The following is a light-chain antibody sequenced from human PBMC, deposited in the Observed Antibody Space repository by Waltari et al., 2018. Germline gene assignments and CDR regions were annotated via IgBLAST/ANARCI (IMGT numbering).Light chain of an antibody. V-gene: IGKV4-1*01. J-gene: IGKJ1*01. CDR2: WAS. CDR3: QQYYSPLWT. CDR1: QSVLYSSNNKYY. Sequence: DIEMTQSPDSLAVSLGERATINCKSSQSVLYSSNNKYYLAWYQQKPGQPPKLLIYWASTRESGVPDRFGGSGSGTDFTLTISSLQAEDVAVYYCQQYYSPLWTFGQGTKVEIK.